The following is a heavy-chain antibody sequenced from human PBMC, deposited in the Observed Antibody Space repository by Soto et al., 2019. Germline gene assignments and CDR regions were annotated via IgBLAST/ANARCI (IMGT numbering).Heavy chain of an antibody. CDR1: GFAVRSYN. Sequence: GGSLTLACSASGFAVRSYNMSWVRQAPGKGLEWVSYISDSDTTIYYADSVRGRFIISRDNAKNSLYLHMNSLRDDDTAVYYCARDRATVTNYVGQDHGMDVWGQGTTVTVSS. V-gene: IGHV3-48*02. J-gene: IGHJ6*02. D-gene: IGHD4-17*01. CDR2: ISDSDTTI. CDR3: ARDRATVTNYVGQDHGMDV.